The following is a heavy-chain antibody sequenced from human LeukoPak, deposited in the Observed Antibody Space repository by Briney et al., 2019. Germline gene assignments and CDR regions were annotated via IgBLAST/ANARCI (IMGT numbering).Heavy chain of an antibody. D-gene: IGHD2-15*01. CDR1: GVSISNHY. CDR2: IYYTGNT. CDR3: VRHSRVVAFDY. V-gene: IGHV4-59*08. Sequence: SSETLSLTCTASGVSISNHYSSWIRQPPGKGLEWIGYIYYTGNTNYNPSLKSRVTISEDTSKNQVSLELSSVTAADTAVYYCVRHSRVVAFDYWGQGNLVTVSS. J-gene: IGHJ4*02.